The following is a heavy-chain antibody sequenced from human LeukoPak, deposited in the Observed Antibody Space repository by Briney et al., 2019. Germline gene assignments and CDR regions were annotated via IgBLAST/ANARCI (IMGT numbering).Heavy chain of an antibody. V-gene: IGHV6-1*01. D-gene: IGHD3-22*01. J-gene: IGHJ4*02. CDR1: VDNVSSDSAA. CDR2: TYYRSQWYI. CDR3: ARGSGYYDTGSFSFVDN. Sequence: SQTLSLTCAISVDNVSSDSAAWNWIRQSPSRGLEWLGRTYYRSQWYIDYAVSVKTRITINPDTSRNQFSLELKSVTPEDTGVYYCARGSGYYDTGSFSFVDNWGQGTLVTVSS.